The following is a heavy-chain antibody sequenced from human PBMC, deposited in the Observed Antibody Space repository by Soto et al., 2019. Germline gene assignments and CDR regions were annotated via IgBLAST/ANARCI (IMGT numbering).Heavy chain of an antibody. CDR2: IYFSGDT. CDR3: ARDPWRTPPEAAFDV. J-gene: IGHJ3*01. CDR1: GGSISSAGYY. D-gene: IGHD1-1*01. V-gene: IGHV4-31*03. Sequence: ASETLSLTCTVSGGSISSAGYYWSWIRQHPGKGLEWIGYIYFSGDTYYNPSLESRVTISVDTSKNQFSLRLSSVTAADTAVYYCARDPWRTPPEAAFDVWGQGTKATVSS.